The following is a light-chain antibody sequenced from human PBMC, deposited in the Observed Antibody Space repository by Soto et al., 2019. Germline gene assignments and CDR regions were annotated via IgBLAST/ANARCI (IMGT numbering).Light chain of an antibody. V-gene: IGKV1-5*03. J-gene: IGKJ1*01. CDR3: QQYDSYSRT. CDR2: KAS. Sequence: DIQMTQSPSTLSGSVGDRVTITCRASQSIGSWLAWYQQKPGRAPKLLIYKASSLESGVPSRFRGSGSGTEFTLTISRLQPDDFATYYCQQYDSYSRTFGQGTKVDIK. CDR1: QSIGSW.